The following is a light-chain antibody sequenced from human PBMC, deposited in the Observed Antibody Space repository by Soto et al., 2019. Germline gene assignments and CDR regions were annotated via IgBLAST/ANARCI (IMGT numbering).Light chain of an antibody. J-gene: IGKJ1*01. CDR3: QQYKSYST. V-gene: IGKV1-5*01. Sequence: DIQMTQSPSTLSASVGDRVTITCRASQSISTWLAWYQQKPGKAPKLLIYDDSSLESGVPSRFSGSVSGTEFTLTISSLQPDDFATYYCQQYKSYSTFGQGTKVDIK. CDR1: QSISTW. CDR2: DDS.